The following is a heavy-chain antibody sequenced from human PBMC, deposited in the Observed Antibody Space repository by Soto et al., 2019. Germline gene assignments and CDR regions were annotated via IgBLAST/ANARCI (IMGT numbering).Heavy chain of an antibody. Sequence: TLSLTCAVSGGSISSGGYSWSWIRQPPGKGLEWIGYIYHSGSTYYNPSLKSRVTISVDRSKNQFSLKLSSVTAADTAVYYCARGPSSRWFDPWGQGTLVTVSS. CDR1: GGSISSGGYS. CDR3: ARGPSSRWFDP. J-gene: IGHJ5*02. V-gene: IGHV4-30-2*01. CDR2: IYHSGST.